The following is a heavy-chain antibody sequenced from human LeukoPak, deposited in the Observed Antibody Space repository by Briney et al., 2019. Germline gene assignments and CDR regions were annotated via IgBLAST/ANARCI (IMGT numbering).Heavy chain of an antibody. CDR3: ARDWFTRLGELSPDRAFDY. D-gene: IGHD3-16*02. J-gene: IGHJ4*02. CDR1: GFTFDDYG. Sequence: GGSLRLSCAASGFTFDDYGVSWVRQTPGKGLEWVSGINWNGDSTGYVDSVKGRFTISRDNAKNSLYLQMNSLRAEDTALYYCARDWFTRLGELSPDRAFDYWGQGTLVTVSS. V-gene: IGHV3-20*04. CDR2: INWNGDST.